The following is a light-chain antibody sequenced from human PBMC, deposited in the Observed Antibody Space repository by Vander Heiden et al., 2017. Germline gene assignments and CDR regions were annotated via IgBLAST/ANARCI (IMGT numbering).Light chain of an antibody. V-gene: IGKV4-1*01. J-gene: IGKJ2*01. CDR2: WAP. CDR1: QSVLYASNNKNY. CDR3: EEYYATPHA. Sequence: DIVMTQSLDSLAVSLGEKATINRKSSQSVLYASNNKNYLASYQQKPGQPPQLLIYWAPTRESAVPDRVSRGGSATDFSLTVSSLKAEDVAVYYCEEYYATPHAFGQGTKLEIK.